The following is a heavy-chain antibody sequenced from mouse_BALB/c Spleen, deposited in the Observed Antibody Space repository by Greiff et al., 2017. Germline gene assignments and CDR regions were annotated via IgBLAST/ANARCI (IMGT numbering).Heavy chain of an antibody. CDR1: GFTFSSYG. J-gene: IGHJ2*01. CDR2: ISSGGSYT. D-gene: IGHD1-2*01. V-gene: IGHV5-6*01. Sequence: VQLKESGGDLVKPGGSLKLSCAASGFTFSSYGMSWVRQTPDKRLEWVATISSGGSYTYYPDSVKGRFTISRDNAKNTLYLQMSSLKSEDTAMYYCARRITTALFDYWGQGTTLTVSS. CDR3: ARRITTALFDY.